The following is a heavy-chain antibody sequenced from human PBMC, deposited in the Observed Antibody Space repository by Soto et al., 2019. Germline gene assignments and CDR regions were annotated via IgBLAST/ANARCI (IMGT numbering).Heavy chain of an antibody. J-gene: IGHJ3*02. V-gene: IGHV3-21*01. CDR1: GFTFSSYS. Sequence: GGSLRLSCAASGFTFSSYSMNWVRQAPGKGLEWVSSISSSSSYIYYADSVKGRFTISRDNAKNSLYLQMNSLRAEDTAVYYCARTLQGVRAYFDWLLPPLAFDIWGQGTMVTVSS. CDR2: ISSSSSYI. D-gene: IGHD3-9*01. CDR3: ARTLQGVRAYFDWLLPPLAFDI.